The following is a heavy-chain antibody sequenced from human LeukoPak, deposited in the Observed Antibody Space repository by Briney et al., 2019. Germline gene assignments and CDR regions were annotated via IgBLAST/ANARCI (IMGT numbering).Heavy chain of an antibody. D-gene: IGHD6-19*01. Sequence: ASVKVSCKASGYTFTGYYMHWVRQAPGQGLEWMGWINPNSGGTNYAQKSQGRVTMTRDTSISTAYMELSRLRSDDTAVYYCARNSVSGWLDFDYWGQGTLVTVSS. CDR3: ARNSVSGWLDFDY. J-gene: IGHJ4*02. V-gene: IGHV1-2*02. CDR2: INPNSGGT. CDR1: GYTFTGYY.